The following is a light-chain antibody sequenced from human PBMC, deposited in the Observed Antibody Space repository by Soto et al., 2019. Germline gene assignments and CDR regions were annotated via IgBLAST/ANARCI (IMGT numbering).Light chain of an antibody. V-gene: IGKV1-5*01. CDR3: KQYNTFLT. Sequence: DIQMTQSPSTLSASVGDRVTITCRASQSLNSLLAWYQQKPGRAPKLLIYDASTLESGVPSRFSGSGSGTEFTLTISSLQPDDFAVYYCKQYNTFLTVGGGTKVDIK. CDR1: QSLNSL. J-gene: IGKJ4*01. CDR2: DAS.